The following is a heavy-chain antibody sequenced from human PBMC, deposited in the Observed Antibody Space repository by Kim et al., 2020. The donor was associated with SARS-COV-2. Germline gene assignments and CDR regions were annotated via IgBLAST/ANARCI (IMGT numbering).Heavy chain of an antibody. D-gene: IGHD1-1*01. Sequence: TIYSQKFQGRVTISRDTSAHTAYMELNSLRFEDTAVYYCARLVWNLYYFDFWGQGTLVTVSS. CDR3: ARLVWNLYYFDF. V-gene: IGHV1-3*01. CDR2: T. J-gene: IGHJ4*02.